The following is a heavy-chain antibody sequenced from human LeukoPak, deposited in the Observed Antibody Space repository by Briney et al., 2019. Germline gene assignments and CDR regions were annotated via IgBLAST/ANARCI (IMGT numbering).Heavy chain of an antibody. V-gene: IGHV4-59*13. CDR2: THNSGTT. CDR1: GASTSSYF. Sequence: KSSETLSLTCSVFGASTSSYFWSWIRQSSGKGLEWIGFTHNSGTTSSNPSLKSRVTISMDTSKNQISLKLSSVTAADTAVYYCARDWGVSWGQGTLVTVSS. D-gene: IGHD3-16*01. J-gene: IGHJ4*02. CDR3: ARDWGVS.